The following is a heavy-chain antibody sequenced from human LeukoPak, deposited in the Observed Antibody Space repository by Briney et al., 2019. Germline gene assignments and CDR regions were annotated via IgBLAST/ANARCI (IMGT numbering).Heavy chain of an antibody. Sequence: SSETLSLTCTVSGGSISSSSYYWGWIRQPPGKGLEWIGSIYYSGSTYYNPSLKSRVTISVDTSKNQFSLKLSSVTAADTAVYYCARVIPGYCSGGSCPNHYYYYYYMDVWGKGTTVTISS. CDR2: IYYSGST. J-gene: IGHJ6*03. CDR1: GGSISSSSYY. D-gene: IGHD2-15*01. V-gene: IGHV4-39*07. CDR3: ARVIPGYCSGGSCPNHYYYYYYMDV.